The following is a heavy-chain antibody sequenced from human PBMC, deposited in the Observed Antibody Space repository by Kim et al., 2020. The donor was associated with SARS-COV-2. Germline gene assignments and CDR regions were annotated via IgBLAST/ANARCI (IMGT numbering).Heavy chain of an antibody. J-gene: IGHJ4*02. Sequence: GGSLRLSCAASGFSVSRTYMGWVRQAPGKGLEWVSVIYSGENIYYADSVKGRFTISRDNSKNTLYLQMNSLRAEDTAVYYCARESGLDYGDYGAFDYWGQGTLVTVSS. CDR1: GFSVSRTY. D-gene: IGHD4-17*01. V-gene: IGHV3-53*01. CDR2: IYSGENI. CDR3: ARESGLDYGDYGAFDY.